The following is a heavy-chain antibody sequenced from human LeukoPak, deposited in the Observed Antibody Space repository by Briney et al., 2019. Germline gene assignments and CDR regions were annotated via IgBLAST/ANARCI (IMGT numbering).Heavy chain of an antibody. CDR1: GVSISSSY. CDR3: VRGNYDNRGYSNAFDI. Sequence: PSETLSLTCTVSGVSISSSYWSWIRQPPRKRLELIGYIYYNGNTNSNPSLKSRVTISADTSKNQFSLKLSSVTAADTAVYYCVRGNYDNRGYSNAFDIWGQGAMVTVSS. V-gene: IGHV4-59*13. J-gene: IGHJ3*02. CDR2: IYYNGNT. D-gene: IGHD3-22*01.